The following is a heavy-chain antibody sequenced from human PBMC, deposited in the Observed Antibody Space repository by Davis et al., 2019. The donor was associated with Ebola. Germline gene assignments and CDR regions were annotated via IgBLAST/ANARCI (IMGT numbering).Heavy chain of an antibody. CDR1: GFTISAYA. CDR2: ISGSGGGDTT. V-gene: IGHV3-23*01. CDR3: AKGRTNTPMVTMEFDY. J-gene: IGHJ4*02. Sequence: GESLKISCAASGFTISAYAMTWVRQAPGRGLECVSSISGSGGGDTTYYADSVKGRFTISRDNSKNTLFLQMNSLRVDDTAVYYCAKGRTNTPMVTMEFDYWGQGTLVTVSS. D-gene: IGHD5-18*01.